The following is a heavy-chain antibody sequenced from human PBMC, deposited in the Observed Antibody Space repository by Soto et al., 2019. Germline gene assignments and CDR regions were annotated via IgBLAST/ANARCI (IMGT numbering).Heavy chain of an antibody. CDR1: GLPVSHNY. CDR2: LYTEGTT. D-gene: IGHD3-16*01. Sequence: VGSLGLSIVASGLPVSHNYMAWVRQAPEMGLEWVSILYTEGTTYYADSVKGRFTISRDSSKTTLFLQMDSLRAEDTAVYYCVRPRPSGENYGMDVWGQGTTVTVSS. J-gene: IGHJ6*02. V-gene: IGHV3-53*01. CDR3: VRPRPSGENYGMDV.